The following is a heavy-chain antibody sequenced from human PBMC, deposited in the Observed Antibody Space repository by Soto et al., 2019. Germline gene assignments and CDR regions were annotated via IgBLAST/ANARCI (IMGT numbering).Heavy chain of an antibody. CDR1: GFTFSSYG. CDR2: ISYDGSNK. CDR3: AKDAQKTYYDFWSGYYIGDY. J-gene: IGHJ4*02. D-gene: IGHD3-3*01. V-gene: IGHV3-30*18. Sequence: GGSLRLSCAASGFTFSSYGMHWVRQAPGKGLEWVAVISYDGSNKYYADSVKGRFTISRDNSKNTLYLQMNSLRAEDTAVYYCAKDAQKTYYDFWSGYYIGDYWGQGTLVTVSS.